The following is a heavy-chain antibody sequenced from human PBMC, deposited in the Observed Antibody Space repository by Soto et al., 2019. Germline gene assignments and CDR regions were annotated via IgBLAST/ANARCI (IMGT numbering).Heavy chain of an antibody. CDR2: IVVGSGNT. V-gene: IGHV1-58*02. J-gene: IGHJ4*02. Sequence: SVKVSCKASGFTFTSSAMQWVRQARGQRLEWIGWIVVGSGNTNYAQKFQERVTITRDMSTSTAYMELSSLRSEDTAVYYCAAVPPTDDSSGYPYDYWGQGTLVTVSS. CDR3: AAVPPTDDSSGYPYDY. CDR1: GFTFTSSA. D-gene: IGHD3-22*01.